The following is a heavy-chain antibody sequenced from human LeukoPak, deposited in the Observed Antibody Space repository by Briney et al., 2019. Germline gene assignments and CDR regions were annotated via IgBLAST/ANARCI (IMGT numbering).Heavy chain of an antibody. CDR3: ARDVDIVATIFAFDI. V-gene: IGHV1-69*05. J-gene: IGHJ3*02. CDR1: GGTFSSYA. Sequence: SVKVSCKASGGTFSSYAISWVRQAPGQGLEWMGRIIPIFGTANYAQKFQGRVTITTDESTSTAYMELSSLRSEDTAVYYCARDVDIVATIFAFDIWGQGTMVTVSS. D-gene: IGHD5-12*01. CDR2: IIPIFGTA.